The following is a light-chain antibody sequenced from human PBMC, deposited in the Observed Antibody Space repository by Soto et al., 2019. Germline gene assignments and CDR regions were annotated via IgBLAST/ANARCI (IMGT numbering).Light chain of an antibody. CDR2: DGS. CDR3: QQYDSDSIT. V-gene: IGKV1-5*01. J-gene: IGKJ5*01. CDR1: HHIKTL. Sequence: DIQMTQPQSTHSASVGDRFTITCRASHHIKTLLAWYQQKPGKAPSLLIYDGSSLKSGVPSRFSGSGSGTDFTLTISSRQPDDVATYYCQQYDSDSITFGQGTRLEIK.